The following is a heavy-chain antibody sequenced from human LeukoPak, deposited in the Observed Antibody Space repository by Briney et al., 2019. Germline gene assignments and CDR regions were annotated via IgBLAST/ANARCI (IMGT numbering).Heavy chain of an antibody. J-gene: IGHJ3*02. Sequence: SETLSLTCTVSGGSISSYYWSWIRQPPGKGLEWIGEVSYGGSTNYNPSLKSRVTISVDTSKNQFSLKLSSVTAADTAVYYCARDSGQYCGGDCRGPDAFDIWGQGTMVTVSS. D-gene: IGHD2-21*01. CDR1: GGSISSYY. CDR2: VSYGGST. V-gene: IGHV4-59*12. CDR3: ARDSGQYCGGDCRGPDAFDI.